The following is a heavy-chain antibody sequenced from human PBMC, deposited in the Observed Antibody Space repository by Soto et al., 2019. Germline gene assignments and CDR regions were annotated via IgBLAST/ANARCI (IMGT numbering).Heavy chain of an antibody. D-gene: IGHD2-2*01. V-gene: IGHV1-69*04. CDR1: GDTFNNYV. Sequence: QVQLVQSGAEVRKPGSSVTVSCETSGDTFNNYVINWVRQAPGQGPEWMGRIIPIVGKTIYAQRFQGRVTITADKATTTVYMDLSSLRIDDTAVYFCARVGTSTSTGMDYWGQGSLVTVSS. J-gene: IGHJ4*02. CDR3: ARVGTSTSTGMDY. CDR2: IIPIVGKT.